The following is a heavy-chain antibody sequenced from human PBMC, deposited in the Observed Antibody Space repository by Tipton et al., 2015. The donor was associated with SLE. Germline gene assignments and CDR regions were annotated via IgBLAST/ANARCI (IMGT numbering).Heavy chain of an antibody. J-gene: IGHJ4*02. V-gene: IGHV3-21*01. CDR2: ISSSSSYI. Sequence: QLVQSGAEVKKPGESLRISCKGSGYSFTSYWISWVRQAPGQGLEWVSSISSSSSYIYYADSVKGRFTISRDNAKNSLYLQMNSLRAEDTAVYDCAREYCSGGSCSCDYWGQGTLVTVSS. CDR3: AREYCSGGSCSCDY. D-gene: IGHD2-15*01. CDR1: GYSFTSYW.